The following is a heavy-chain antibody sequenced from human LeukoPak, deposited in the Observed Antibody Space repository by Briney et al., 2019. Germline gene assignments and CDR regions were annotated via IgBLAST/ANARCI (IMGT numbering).Heavy chain of an antibody. D-gene: IGHD2-15*01. J-gene: IGHJ5*02. CDR1: DNSISSFY. CDR3: AREEVVAATGDNWFDP. V-gene: IGHV4-59*01. Sequence: SETLSLTCTVSDNSISSFYWSWIRQPPGKGLEWIGYIYYSGSTNYNPSLKSRVTISVDTSKNQFSLNLSSVTAADTAVYYCAREEVVAATGDNWFDPWGQGTLVTVSS. CDR2: IYYSGST.